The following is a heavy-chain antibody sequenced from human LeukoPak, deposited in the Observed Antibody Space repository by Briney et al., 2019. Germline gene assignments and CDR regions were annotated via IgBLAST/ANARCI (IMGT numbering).Heavy chain of an antibody. CDR2: IWYDGGNK. D-gene: IGHD4-23*01. J-gene: IGHJ4*02. CDR3: ARDRYGANLPVDY. CDR1: GFIFSNYG. V-gene: IGHV3-33*01. Sequence: GGSLRLSCEASGFIFSNYGMHWVRQAPGKGLEWVAVIWYDGGNKYHADSVKGRFTISRDNSKNTLYLQMNSLRAEDTALYYCARDRYGANLPVDYWGQGSLVTVSS.